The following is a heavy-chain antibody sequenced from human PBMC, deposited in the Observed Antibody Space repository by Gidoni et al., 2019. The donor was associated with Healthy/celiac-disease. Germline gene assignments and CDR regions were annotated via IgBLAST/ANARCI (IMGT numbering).Heavy chain of an antibody. D-gene: IGHD3-10*01. CDR1: GGPIRSSSYY. V-gene: IGHV4-39*07. CDR2: VYYSGTT. J-gene: IGHJ5*02. Sequence: QLQLQESGPGRVKPSETLSLTCTVSGGPIRSSSYYWGGVRQPPGKGLAWIGSVYYSGTTYYHPSLKSLVTISVDTSKTQFSLMLSSVTAADTAVYYCARGALWFRESHFDPWGQGTLVTVSS. CDR3: ARGALWFRESHFDP.